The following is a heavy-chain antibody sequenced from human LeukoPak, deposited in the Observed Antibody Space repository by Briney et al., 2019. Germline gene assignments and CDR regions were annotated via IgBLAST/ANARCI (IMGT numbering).Heavy chain of an antibody. V-gene: IGHV3-30*02. CDR1: GFTFSSYG. J-gene: IGHJ4*02. CDR2: IRYDGSNK. Sequence: GGSLRLSCAASGFTFSSYGMHWVRQAPGKGLEWVAFIRYDGSNKYYADSVKGRFTISRDNSKNTLYLQMNSLRAEDTAVYYCAKDPGGLVVITTDYFDYWGQGTLVTVSS. CDR3: AKDPGGLVVITTDYFDY. D-gene: IGHD3-22*01.